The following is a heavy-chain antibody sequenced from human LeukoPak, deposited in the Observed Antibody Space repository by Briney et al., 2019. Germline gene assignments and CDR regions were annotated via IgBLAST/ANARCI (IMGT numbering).Heavy chain of an antibody. CDR3: ARAPTYYCGSGSYYDWFDP. CDR2: IYYSGST. D-gene: IGHD3-10*01. Sequence: PSQTLSLTCTVSGGSISSGGYYWSWIRQHPGKGLEWIGYIYYSGSTYYNPSLKSRVTISVDTSKNQFSLKLSSVTAADTAVYYCARAPTYYCGSGSYYDWFDPWGQGTLVTVSS. CDR1: GGSISSGGYY. J-gene: IGHJ5*02. V-gene: IGHV4-31*03.